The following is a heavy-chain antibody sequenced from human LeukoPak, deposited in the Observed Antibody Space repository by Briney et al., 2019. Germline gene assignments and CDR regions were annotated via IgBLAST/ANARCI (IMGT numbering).Heavy chain of an antibody. CDR2: INHSGST. CDR1: GGSFSGYY. CDR3: ARLPSIASAGPWGAFDY. Sequence: SETLSLTCAVYGGSFSGYYWSWIRQPPGKGLEWIGEINHSGSTNYNPSLKSRVTISVDTSKRHFSLMLSSVTAADTAVYYCARLPSIASAGPWGAFDYWGQGTLVTVSS. V-gene: IGHV4-34*01. J-gene: IGHJ4*02. D-gene: IGHD6-13*01.